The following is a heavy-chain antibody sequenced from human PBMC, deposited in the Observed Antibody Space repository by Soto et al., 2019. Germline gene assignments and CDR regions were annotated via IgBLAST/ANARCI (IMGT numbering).Heavy chain of an antibody. D-gene: IGHD3-16*01. V-gene: IGHV1-2*02. CDR2: INPNSGGT. CDR3: ARVGYYDYVWGNSDY. CDR1: GYSFTGYY. Sequence: ASVKVSCKASGYSFTGYYMHWVRQAPGQGLEWMGWINPNSGGTNYAQKIQGRVTMTRDTSISTAYMELSRLRFDDTAVYYCARVGYYDYVWGNSDYWGRGTLVTVSS. J-gene: IGHJ4*02.